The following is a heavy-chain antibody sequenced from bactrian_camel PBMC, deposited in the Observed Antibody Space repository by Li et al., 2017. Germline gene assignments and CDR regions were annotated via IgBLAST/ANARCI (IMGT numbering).Heavy chain of an antibody. V-gene: IGHV3S60*01. CDR1: AYILENCG. CDR2: VRKDGTP. D-gene: IGHD6*01. J-gene: IGHJ4*01. CDR3: AALNSTYGGRFGWCKDF. Sequence: VQLVESGGGEVQAGGSLKLSCAGSAYILENCGMVWYRQTKGKEEKLVSVRKDGTPVYEDTVKGRFTLSHDRSKNTMYLRMDNLKTEDTGVYYCAALNSTYGGRFGWCKDFRGQGTQVTVS.